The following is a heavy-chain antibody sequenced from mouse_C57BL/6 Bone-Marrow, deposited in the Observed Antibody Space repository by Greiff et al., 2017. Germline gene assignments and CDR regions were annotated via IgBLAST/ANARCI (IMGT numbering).Heavy chain of an antibody. CDR2: IWTGGGT. CDR3: ARNGYDGYPYYFDY. J-gene: IGHJ2*01. D-gene: IGHD2-3*01. Sequence: LMESGPGLVAPSQSLSITCTVSGFSLTSYAISWVRQPPGKGLEWLGVIWTGGGTNYNSALKSRLSISKDNSKSQVFLKMNSLQTDDTARYYCARNGYDGYPYYFDYWGQGTTLTVPS. V-gene: IGHV2-9-1*01. CDR1: GFSLTSYA.